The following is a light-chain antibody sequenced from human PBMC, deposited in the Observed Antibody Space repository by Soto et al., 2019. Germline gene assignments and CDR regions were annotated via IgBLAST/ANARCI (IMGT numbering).Light chain of an antibody. V-gene: IGLV2-14*01. CDR1: SSDVGGYYY. J-gene: IGLJ1*01. Sequence: QSALTQPASVSGSPGQSITISCTGTSSDVGGYYYVSWYQHHPGKAPKLMIYQVSNRPSGVSNRFSGSKSGNTASLTISGLQAEDEADYYCSSYTSSNTFYVFGTGTNATVL. CDR3: SSYTSSNTFYV. CDR2: QVS.